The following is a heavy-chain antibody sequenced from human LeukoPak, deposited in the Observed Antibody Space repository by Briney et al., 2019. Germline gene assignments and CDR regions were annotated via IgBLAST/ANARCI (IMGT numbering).Heavy chain of an antibody. CDR3: ARDVGRMDV. CDR1: GFAFSSYE. J-gene: IGHJ6*02. CDR2: ISSSSSYI. Sequence: GSLRLSCTASGFAFSSYEMNWVRQAPGKGLEWVSSISSSSSYIYYADSVKGRFTISRDNAKNSLYLQMNSLRAEDTAVYYCARDVGRMDVWGQGTTVTVSS. V-gene: IGHV3-21*01. D-gene: IGHD1-26*01.